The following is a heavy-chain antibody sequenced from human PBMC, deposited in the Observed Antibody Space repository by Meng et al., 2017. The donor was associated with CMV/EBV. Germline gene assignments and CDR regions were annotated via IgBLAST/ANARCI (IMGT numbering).Heavy chain of an antibody. D-gene: IGHD3-3*01. Sequence: ASVKVSCKASGYTFTGYYMHWVRQAPGQGLEWMGWINPNSGGTNYAQKFQGRVTMTRDTSISTAYMELSRLRSDDTAVYYCARPLRRITIFGVVTKNLYYYYGMDVWGQGTTVTVSS. CDR3: ARPLRRITIFGVVTKNLYYYYGMDV. V-gene: IGHV1-2*02. CDR1: GYTFTGYY. CDR2: INPNSGGT. J-gene: IGHJ6*02.